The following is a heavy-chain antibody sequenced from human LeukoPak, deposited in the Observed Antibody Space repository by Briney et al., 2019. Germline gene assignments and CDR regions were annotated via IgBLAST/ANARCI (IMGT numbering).Heavy chain of an antibody. Sequence: ASVKVSCKASGGTFSSYAISWVRQAPGQGLEWMGRIIPILGIANYTQKFQGRVTITADKSTSTAYMELSSLRSEDTAVYYCARAGNDSSGYYPFDYWGQGTLVTVSS. V-gene: IGHV1-69*04. D-gene: IGHD3-22*01. J-gene: IGHJ4*02. CDR3: ARAGNDSSGYYPFDY. CDR1: GGTFSSYA. CDR2: IIPILGIA.